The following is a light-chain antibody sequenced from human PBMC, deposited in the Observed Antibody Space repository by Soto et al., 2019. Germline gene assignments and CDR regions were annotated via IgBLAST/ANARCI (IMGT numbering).Light chain of an antibody. J-gene: IGLJ2*01. V-gene: IGLV1-47*01. Sequence: QSVLTQPPSASGTPGQRVAISCSGSSSNIGSNFVHWYQQLPGAAPKLLIYTNNQRPSGVPDRFSGSKSGPSATLAISGLRSEDEADYYCATWDDILRGVVFGGGTKLTLL. CDR2: TNN. CDR1: SSNIGSNF. CDR3: ATWDDILRGVV.